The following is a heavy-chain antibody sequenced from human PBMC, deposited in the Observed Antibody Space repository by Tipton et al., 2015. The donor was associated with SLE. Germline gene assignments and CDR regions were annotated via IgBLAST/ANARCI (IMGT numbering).Heavy chain of an antibody. V-gene: IGHV4-59*12. CDR3: SEGYYFDY. Sequence: TLSLTCTVSGGSISGYYWSWIRQPPGKGLEWIGYIYHSGSTNYNPSLKSRVTISVDTSKNQFSLKLSSVTAADTAVYYCSEGYYFDYWGQGTLVTVSS. J-gene: IGHJ4*02. CDR2: IYHSGST. CDR1: GGSISGYY.